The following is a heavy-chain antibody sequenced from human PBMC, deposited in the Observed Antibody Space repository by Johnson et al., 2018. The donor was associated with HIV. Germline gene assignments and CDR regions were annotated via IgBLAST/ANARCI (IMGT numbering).Heavy chain of an antibody. CDR1: GFTFSSYA. CDR3: ARIGGSYLVLWAFYI. Sequence: QVLLVESGGGLVQPGGSLRLSCAASGFTFSSYAMSWVRQAPGKGLEWVAIISYDGNNKYYADSVKGRFTISRDNSKNTLYMQMNSLKPEDTALYYCARIGGSYLVLWAFYIWGQGTMVTVSS. D-gene: IGHD1-26*01. V-gene: IGHV3-30*03. CDR2: ISYDGNNK. J-gene: IGHJ3*02.